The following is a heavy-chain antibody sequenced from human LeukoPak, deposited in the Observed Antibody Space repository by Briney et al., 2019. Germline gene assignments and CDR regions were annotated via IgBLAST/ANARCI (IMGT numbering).Heavy chain of an antibody. D-gene: IGHD3-10*01. CDR2: IYSGGST. V-gene: IGHV3-53*01. J-gene: IGHJ3*02. Sequence: GGSLRLSCAASGFTVSSNYMSWVRQAPGKGLEWVSLIYSGGSTYYADSVKGRFTICRDNSKNTLYLQMNSLRAEDTAVYYCATGVRYYYGSGCYVGVRAFDIWGQGTMVTVSS. CDR3: ATGVRYYYGSGCYVGVRAFDI. CDR1: GFTVSSNY.